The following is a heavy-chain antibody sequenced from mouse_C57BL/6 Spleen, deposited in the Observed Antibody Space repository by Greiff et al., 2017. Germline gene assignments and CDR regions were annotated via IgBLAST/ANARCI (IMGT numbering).Heavy chain of an antibody. CDR2: IDPSDSYT. J-gene: IGHJ2*01. V-gene: IGHV1-50*01. Sequence: QVQLQQPGAELVKPGASVKLSCKASGYTFTSYWMQWVKQRPGQGLEWIGEIDPSDSYTNYNQKFKGKATLTVDTSSSTAYMQLSSLTSEDSAVYYCARRNWALDYWGQGTTLTVSS. D-gene: IGHD4-1*01. CDR3: ARRNWALDY. CDR1: GYTFTSYW.